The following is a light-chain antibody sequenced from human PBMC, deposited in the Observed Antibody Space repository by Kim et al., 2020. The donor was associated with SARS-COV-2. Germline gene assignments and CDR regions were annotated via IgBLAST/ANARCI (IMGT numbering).Light chain of an antibody. Sequence: GQRRTNACTGSSSNNRSNTTNWCQQQPETAPTLVIDSNHQRPPAAGDRYSGSSSDTSTSPALSGSQSEDEAEYYCAARDDNLTGVVFGGGTQLTVL. CDR1: SSNNRSNT. J-gene: IGLJ2*01. V-gene: IGLV1-44*01. CDR2: SNH. CDR3: AARDDNLTGVV.